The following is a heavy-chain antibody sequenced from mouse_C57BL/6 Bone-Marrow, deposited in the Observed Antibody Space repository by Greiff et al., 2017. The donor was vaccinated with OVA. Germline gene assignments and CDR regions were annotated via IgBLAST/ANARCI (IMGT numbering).Heavy chain of an antibody. J-gene: IGHJ4*01. Sequence: QVQLQQSDAELVKPGASVKISCKVSGYTFTDHTIHWMKQRPEQGLEWIGYIYTRDGSTKYNEKFKGKATLTADKSSSTAYMQLNSLTSEVSSVYFCATTVVAHYYAMDYWGQGTSVTVSS. CDR1: GYTFTDHT. CDR2: IYTRDGST. V-gene: IGHV1-78*01. D-gene: IGHD1-1*01. CDR3: ATTVVAHYYAMDY.